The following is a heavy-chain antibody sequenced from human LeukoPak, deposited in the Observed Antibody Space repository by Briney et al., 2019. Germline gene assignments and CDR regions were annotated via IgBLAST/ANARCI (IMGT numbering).Heavy chain of an antibody. CDR1: GYTLTELS. CDR3: ATERAVAAAGSFDY. D-gene: IGHD6-13*01. J-gene: IGHJ4*02. Sequence: GASVKVSCKVSGYTLTELSMHWVRQAPGTGLERVGGFDREDGETIYAQKFQGRVNMTEDTSTDTAYMELSSLRSEDTAVYYCATERAVAAAGSFDYWGQGTLVTVSS. CDR2: FDREDGET. V-gene: IGHV1-24*01.